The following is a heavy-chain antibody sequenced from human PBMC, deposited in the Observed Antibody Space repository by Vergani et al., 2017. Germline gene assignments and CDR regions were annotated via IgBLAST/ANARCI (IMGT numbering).Heavy chain of an antibody. V-gene: IGHV3-9*01. CDR2: ISWNSGNI. CDR1: GFTFDDYA. J-gene: IGHJ3*01. Sequence: EVQLVESGGGLVQPGRSLRLSCAASGFTFDDYAMHWVRQGPGKGLVWVSGISWNSGNIGYADSVKGRFTISRDNAKNSLYLQMNSLRAEDTALYYCAKAQLGRTGAFDLWGQGTMVTVSS. D-gene: IGHD1-1*01. CDR3: AKAQLGRTGAFDL.